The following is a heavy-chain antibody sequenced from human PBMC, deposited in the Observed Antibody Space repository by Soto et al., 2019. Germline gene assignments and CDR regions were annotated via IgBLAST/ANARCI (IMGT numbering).Heavy chain of an antibody. Sequence: ASVKVSCKVSGYTFTSYTIHWVRQAPGQRLEWMGWINAGNGNTKYPQKFQGRVTITRDTSASTAYMELSSLRSEDTAVYYCASDRPEYYYGMDVWGQGTTVTVSS. CDR1: GYTFTSYT. CDR2: INAGNGNT. J-gene: IGHJ6*02. CDR3: ASDRPEYYYGMDV. V-gene: IGHV1-3*01.